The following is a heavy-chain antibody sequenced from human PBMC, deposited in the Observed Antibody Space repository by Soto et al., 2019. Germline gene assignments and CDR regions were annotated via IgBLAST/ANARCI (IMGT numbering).Heavy chain of an antibody. CDR1: GFTFSSYA. CDR2: ISGSGGST. Sequence: PGGSLRLSCAASGFTFSSYAMSWVRQAPGKGLEWVSAISGSGGSTYYADSVKGRFTISRDNSKNTLYLQMNSLRAEDTAVYYCAKGGFRGIAAEIDYWGQGTLVTVSS. CDR3: AKGGFRGIAAEIDY. V-gene: IGHV3-23*01. J-gene: IGHJ4*02. D-gene: IGHD6-13*01.